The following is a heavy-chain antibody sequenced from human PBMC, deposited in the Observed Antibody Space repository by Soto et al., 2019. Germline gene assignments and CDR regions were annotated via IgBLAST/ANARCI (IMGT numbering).Heavy chain of an antibody. J-gene: IGHJ6*02. CDR3: AREGAYYDILTGYSTPYGMDV. CDR2: ISSSSSYI. Sequence: GGSLRLSCAASGFTFSSYSMNWVRLAPGKGLEWVSSISSSSSYIYYADSVKGRFTISRDNAKNSLYLQMNSLRAEDTAVYYCAREGAYYDILTGYSTPYGMDVWDQVTTVTVSS. V-gene: IGHV3-21*01. D-gene: IGHD3-9*01. CDR1: GFTFSSYS.